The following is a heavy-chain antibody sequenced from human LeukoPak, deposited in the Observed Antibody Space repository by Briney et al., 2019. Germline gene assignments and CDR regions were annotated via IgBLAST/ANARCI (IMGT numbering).Heavy chain of an antibody. CDR2: IYYSGST. Sequence: SETLPLTCTVSGGSISSSSYYWGWIRQPPGKGLEWIGSIYYSGSTYYNPSLKSRVTISVDTSKNQFSLKLSSVTAADTAVYYCARAGIVGAPDAFDIWGQGTMVTVSS. D-gene: IGHD1-26*01. J-gene: IGHJ3*02. CDR1: GGSISSSSYY. CDR3: ARAGIVGAPDAFDI. V-gene: IGHV4-39*01.